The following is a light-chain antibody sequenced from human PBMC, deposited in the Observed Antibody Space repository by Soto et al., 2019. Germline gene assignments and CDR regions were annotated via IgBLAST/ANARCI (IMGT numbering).Light chain of an antibody. V-gene: IGKV3-15*01. CDR2: GAS. CDR3: HQYKNWPFT. Sequence: EIVMTQSPATLSASPGERATLSCRASQSVGSNLAWYQYKPGQAPRLLIYGASTRATGVPARFSGSGSGTEFTLTISSLQSEDFAVYYCHQYKNWPFTFGQGTKLEIK. J-gene: IGKJ2*01. CDR1: QSVGSN.